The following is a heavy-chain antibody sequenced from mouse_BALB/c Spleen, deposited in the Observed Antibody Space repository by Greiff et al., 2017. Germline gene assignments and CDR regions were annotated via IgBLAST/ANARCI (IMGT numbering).Heavy chain of an antibody. CDR3: ARHTPLYYDDGGYAMDY. Sequence: EVNLVESGGGLVQPGESLKLSCESNEYEFPSHDMSWVRKTPEKRLELVAAINSDGGSTYYPDTMERRFIISRDNTKKTMYLQMSSLRSEDTALYYCARHTPLYYDDGGYAMDYWGQGTSVTVSS. V-gene: IGHV5-2*01. CDR1: EYEFPSHD. D-gene: IGHD2-4*01. CDR2: INSDGGST. J-gene: IGHJ4*01.